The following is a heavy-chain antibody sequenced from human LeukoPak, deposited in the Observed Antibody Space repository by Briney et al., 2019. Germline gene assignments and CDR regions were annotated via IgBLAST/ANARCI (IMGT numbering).Heavy chain of an antibody. Sequence: GASVKVSCKASGYTFTNYGISWVRQAPGQGLEWMGWINPNSGNTGYAQKFQGRVTITRNTSITTAYLELSSLRSEDTAVYYCARVVGATAGIIRFDAWGLGTLVTVSS. CDR3: ARVVGATAGIIRFDA. D-gene: IGHD1-26*01. V-gene: IGHV1-8*01. CDR1: GYTFTNYG. CDR2: INPNSGNT. J-gene: IGHJ5*02.